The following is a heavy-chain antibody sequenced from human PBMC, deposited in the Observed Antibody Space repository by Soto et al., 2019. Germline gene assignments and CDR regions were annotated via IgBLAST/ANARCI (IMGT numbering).Heavy chain of an antibody. Sequence: QAQLLQSGGEVKRPGASVRVSCKTSGYFFSSFGISWVREAPGQGLEWMGWINGYNGRTNYAEKIQDRVSITPATSTTTAYMELRSLRSEDTAVYYCGRWVVVGLASYYCDGMDVWGKGTAFTVSS. J-gene: IGHJ6*04. V-gene: IGHV1-18*01. CDR3: GRWVVVGLASYYCDGMDV. CDR2: INGYNGRT. D-gene: IGHD2-21*01. CDR1: GYFFSSFG.